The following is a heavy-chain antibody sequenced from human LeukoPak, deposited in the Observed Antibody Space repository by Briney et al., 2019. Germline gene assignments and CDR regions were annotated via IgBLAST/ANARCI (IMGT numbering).Heavy chain of an antibody. CDR2: IYTSGST. V-gene: IGHV4-61*02. CDR1: GGSISSGSYY. J-gene: IGHJ5*02. CDR3: ARVIAARPINWFDP. Sequence: SETLSLTCTVSGGSISSGSYYWSWIRQPAGKGLEWIGRIYTSGSTNYNPSLKSRVTISVDTSKNQFSPKLSSVTAADTAVYYCARVIAARPINWFDPWGQGTLVTVSS. D-gene: IGHD6-13*01.